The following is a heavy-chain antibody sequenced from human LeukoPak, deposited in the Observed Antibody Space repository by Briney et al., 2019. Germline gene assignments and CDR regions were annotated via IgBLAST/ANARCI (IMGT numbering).Heavy chain of an antibody. CDR2: ISNGGDGT. V-gene: IGHV3-23*01. CDR3: ARDRTGIAARYFDY. Sequence: GGSLRLSCAASGFPFNHYAMTWVRQAPGKGPEWVSSISNGGDGTFYADSVKGRFTISRDNSENTVYLQMNSLRAEDTAVYYCARDRTGIAARYFDYWGQGTLVTVSS. J-gene: IGHJ4*02. D-gene: IGHD6-6*01. CDR1: GFPFNHYA.